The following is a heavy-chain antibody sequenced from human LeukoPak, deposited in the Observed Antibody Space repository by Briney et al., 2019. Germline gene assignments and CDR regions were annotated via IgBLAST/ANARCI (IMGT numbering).Heavy chain of an antibody. D-gene: IGHD3-22*01. CDR2: INHSGST. J-gene: IGHJ4*02. CDR1: GGSISSGGYS. CDR3: ARAGYYDSSGYYC. V-gene: IGHV4-30-2*01. Sequence: NSSETLSLTCAVSGGSISSGGYSWSWIRQPPGKGLEWIGEINHSGSTNYNPSLKSRVTISVDTSKNQFSLKLSSVTAADTAVYYCARAGYYDSSGYYCWGQGTLVTVSS.